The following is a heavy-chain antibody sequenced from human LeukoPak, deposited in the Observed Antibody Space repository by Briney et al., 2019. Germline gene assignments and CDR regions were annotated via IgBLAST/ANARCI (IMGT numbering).Heavy chain of an antibody. J-gene: IGHJ1*01. CDR1: GFTFDEFG. V-gene: IGHV3-43*02. CDR2: VSGDGGRT. CDR3: ARERMSRAPTYFHH. Sequence: GGSLRLSCAASGFTFDEFGMNWVRQAPGKGLEWVSFVSGDGGRTDYADSVKGRFTISRDNRKNSLYLQMDSLTAEVTAFYFCARERMSRAPTYFHHWGQGTLVTVSA. D-gene: IGHD2-15*01.